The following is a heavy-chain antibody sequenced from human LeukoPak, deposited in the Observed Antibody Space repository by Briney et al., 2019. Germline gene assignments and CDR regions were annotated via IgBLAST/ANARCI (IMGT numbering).Heavy chain of an antibody. Sequence: PSETLSLTCTVSGGSISSYYWSWIRQPPGKGLEWIGYIYYSGSTNYNPSLKSRVTISVDTSKNQFSLKLSSVTAADTAVYYCALYDSSGYGRYWGQGTLVTVSS. D-gene: IGHD3-22*01. CDR3: ALYDSSGYGRY. CDR2: IYYSGST. V-gene: IGHV4-59*01. CDR1: GGSISSYY. J-gene: IGHJ4*02.